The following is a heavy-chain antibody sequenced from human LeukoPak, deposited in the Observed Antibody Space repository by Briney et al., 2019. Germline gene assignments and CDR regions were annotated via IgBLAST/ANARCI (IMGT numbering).Heavy chain of an antibody. CDR2: ISGSGGST. Sequence: GGSLRLSCAASGFTFSSYAMSWVRQAPGKGLEWVSGISGSGGSTNYADSVKGRFTISRDNSKNTLYLQMNSLRPEDTALYYCAKDGSSGSYTYFDLWGRGTLVTVSS. CDR3: AKDGSSGSYTYFDL. D-gene: IGHD3-22*01. J-gene: IGHJ2*01. CDR1: GFTFSSYA. V-gene: IGHV3-23*01.